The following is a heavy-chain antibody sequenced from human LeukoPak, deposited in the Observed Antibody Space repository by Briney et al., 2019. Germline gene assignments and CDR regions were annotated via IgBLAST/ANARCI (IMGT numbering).Heavy chain of an antibody. V-gene: IGHV1-18*01. D-gene: IGHD3-22*01. CDR3: ARDGYYYDSSGYLETRWFDP. CDR1: GYTFTSYG. CDR2: ISAYNGNT. J-gene: IGHJ5*02. Sequence: ASVKVSCKASGYTFTSYGISWVRQAPGQGLEWMGWISAYNGNTNYAQKLQGRVTMTTDTSTSTAYMELRSLRSDDTAVYYCARDGYYYDSSGYLETRWFDPWGQGTLVTVSS.